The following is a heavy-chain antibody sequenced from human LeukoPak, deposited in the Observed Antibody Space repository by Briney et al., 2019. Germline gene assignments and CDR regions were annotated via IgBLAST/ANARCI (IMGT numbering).Heavy chain of an antibody. CDR2: IYHSGST. J-gene: IGHJ4*02. CDR3: ARDDSGTYAALDY. V-gene: IGHV4-4*02. Sequence: PSETLSLTCAVSGXSISSSNWWSWVCQPPGKGLEWIGEIYHSGSTNYNPSLKSRVTISVDKSKNHFSLNLSSVTAADTAVYYCARDDSGTYAALDYWGQGTLVTVSS. CDR1: GXSISSSNW. D-gene: IGHD1-26*01.